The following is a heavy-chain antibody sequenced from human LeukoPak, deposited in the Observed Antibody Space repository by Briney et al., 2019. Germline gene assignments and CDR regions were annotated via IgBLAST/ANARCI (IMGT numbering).Heavy chain of an antibody. J-gene: IGHJ3*02. CDR2: MNPNSGNT. CDR3: ARWLGYCTNGVCSPDAFDI. V-gene: IGHV1-8*03. D-gene: IGHD2-8*01. Sequence: GASVKVSCXASGYTFTSYDINWVRQATGQGLEWMGWMNPNSGNTGYAQKFQGRVTITRNTSISTAYMELSSLRSEDTAVYYCARWLGYCTNGVCSPDAFDIWGQGTMVTVSS. CDR1: GYTFTSYD.